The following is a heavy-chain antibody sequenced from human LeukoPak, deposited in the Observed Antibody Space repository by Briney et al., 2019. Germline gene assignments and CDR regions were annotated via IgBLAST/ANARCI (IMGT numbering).Heavy chain of an antibody. J-gene: IGHJ4*02. D-gene: IGHD1-26*01. CDR2: ISWNSGFI. CDR1: GFTFDDYA. V-gene: IGHV3-9*01. CDR3: AKVGVGGSYRSYFDY. Sequence: GGSLRLSCAASGFTFDDYAMHWVRQAPGKGLEWVSSISWNSGFIDYADSVKGRVTISRDNAKNFLYLQMNSLRAEDTALYYCAKVGVGGSYRSYFDYWGQGTLVTVSS.